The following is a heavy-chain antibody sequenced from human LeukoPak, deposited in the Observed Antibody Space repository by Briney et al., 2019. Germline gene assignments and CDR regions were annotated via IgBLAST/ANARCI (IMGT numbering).Heavy chain of an antibody. D-gene: IGHD2-2*01. J-gene: IGHJ6*02. CDR1: GYTFTSYA. V-gene: IGHV7-4-1*02. CDR3: ARWDIVVVPAAIAPMDV. CDR2: INTNTGNP. Sequence: ASVKVSCTASGYTFTSYAMNWVRQAPGQGLEWMGWINTNTGNPTYAQGFTGRFVFSLDTSVSTAYLQISSLKAEDTAVYYCARWDIVVVPAAIAPMDVWGQGTTVTVSS.